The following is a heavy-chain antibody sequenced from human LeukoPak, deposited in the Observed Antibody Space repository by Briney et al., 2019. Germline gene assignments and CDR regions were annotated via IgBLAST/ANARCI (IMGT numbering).Heavy chain of an antibody. Sequence: GGSLRLSCAASGFTFSDYYMSWGRQAPGKGLEWVSVIYRGGSTYYADSVKGRFTISRHNSKNTLYLQMNSLRAEDTAVYYCARDRMEDYFDYWGQGTLVTVSS. CDR2: IYRGGST. J-gene: IGHJ4*02. D-gene: IGHD2-8*01. CDR1: GFTFSDYY. CDR3: ARDRMEDYFDY. V-gene: IGHV3-53*04.